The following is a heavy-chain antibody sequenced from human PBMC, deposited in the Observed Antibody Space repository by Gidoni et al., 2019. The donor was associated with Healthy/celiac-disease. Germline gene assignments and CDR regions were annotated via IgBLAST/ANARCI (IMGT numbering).Heavy chain of an antibody. J-gene: IGHJ3*02. D-gene: IGHD3-22*01. CDR1: GFTFSSYA. CDR3: AGDSSGYYFNAFDI. CDR2: ISYDGSNK. Sequence: QVQLVESGGGVVEPGRSLRLSCAASGFTFSSYAMHWVRQARGKGLEWVAVISYDGSNKYYADSVKGRFTISRDNSKNTLYLQMNSLRAEDTAVYYCAGDSSGYYFNAFDIWGQGTMVTVSS. V-gene: IGHV3-30*01.